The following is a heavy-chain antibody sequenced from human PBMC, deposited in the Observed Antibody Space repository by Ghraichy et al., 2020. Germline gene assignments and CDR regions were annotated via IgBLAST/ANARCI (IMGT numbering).Heavy chain of an antibody. CDR3: ARERTERYFDWFDTPNYYFDY. D-gene: IGHD3-9*01. Sequence: ETLSLTCTVSGGSISSYYWSWIRQPAGKGLEWIGRIYTSGSTNYNPSLKSRVTMSVDTSKNQFSLKLSSVTAADTAVYYCARERTERYFDWFDTPNYYFDYWGQGTLVTVSS. J-gene: IGHJ4*02. CDR2: IYTSGST. V-gene: IGHV4-4*07. CDR1: GGSISSYY.